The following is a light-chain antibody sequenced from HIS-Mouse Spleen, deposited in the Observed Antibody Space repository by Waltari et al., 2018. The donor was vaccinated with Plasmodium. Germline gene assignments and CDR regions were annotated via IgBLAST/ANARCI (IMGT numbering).Light chain of an antibody. CDR2: GAS. J-gene: IGKJ3*01. CDR1: QIVSSN. V-gene: IGKV3-15*01. CDR3: QQYNNWSFT. Sequence: EIVMTQSPATLSVPPGQRATPSCRASQIVSSNLAWYQQKPGQAPRLLIYGASTRATGIPARFSGSGSGTEFTLTISSLQSEDFAVYYCQQYNNWSFTFGPGTKVDIK.